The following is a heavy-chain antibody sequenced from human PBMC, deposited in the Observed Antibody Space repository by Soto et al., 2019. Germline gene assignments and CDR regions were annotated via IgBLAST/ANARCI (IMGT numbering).Heavy chain of an antibody. J-gene: IGHJ6*02. CDR3: ARTPEERLTYYSGMDV. V-gene: IGHV1-18*01. D-gene: IGHD1-1*01. CDR1: GYTFTSYG. CDR2: ISAYNGNT. Sequence: ASVKVSCKASGYTFTSYGISWGRQAPGQGLEWMGWISAYNGNTNYAQKLQGRVTMTTDTSTSTAYMELRSLRSDDTAVYYCARTPEERLTYYSGMDVWGQGTTVTVSS.